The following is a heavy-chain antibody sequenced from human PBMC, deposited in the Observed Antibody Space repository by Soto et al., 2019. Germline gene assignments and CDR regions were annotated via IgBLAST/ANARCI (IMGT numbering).Heavy chain of an antibody. CDR1: GGSISSYY. D-gene: IGHD3-3*01. CDR3: ARDQGYYDFWSGYSGGFGYYFGMDV. Sequence: SETLSLTCTVSGGSISSYYWSWIRQPPGKGLEWIGYIYYSGSTNYNPSLKSRVTISVDTSKNQFSLKMSSLTAADTAVYYGARDQGYYDFWSGYSGGFGYYFGMDVWGQGTTVTVSS. CDR2: IYYSGST. V-gene: IGHV4-59*01. J-gene: IGHJ6*02.